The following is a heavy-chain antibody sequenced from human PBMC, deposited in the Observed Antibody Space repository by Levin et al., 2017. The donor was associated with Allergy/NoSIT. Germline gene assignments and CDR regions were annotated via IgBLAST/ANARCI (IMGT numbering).Heavy chain of an antibody. D-gene: IGHD5-18*01. CDR2: IWYDGSNK. V-gene: IGHV3-33*01. Sequence: GGSLRLSCAASGFTFSSYGMHWVRQAPGKGLEWVAVIWYDGSNKYYADSVKGRFTISRDNSKNTLYLQMNSLRAEDTAVYYCARNTWIQRESRNNWFDPWGQGTLVTVSS. CDR1: GFTFSSYG. J-gene: IGHJ5*02. CDR3: ARNTWIQRESRNNWFDP.